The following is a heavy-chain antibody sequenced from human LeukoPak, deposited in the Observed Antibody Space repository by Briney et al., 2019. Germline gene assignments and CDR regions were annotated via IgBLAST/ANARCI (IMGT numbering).Heavy chain of an antibody. CDR1: GFIFSSYA. V-gene: IGHV3-23*01. CDR3: AKDCSTATCQKLFDY. J-gene: IGHJ4*02. D-gene: IGHD2-2*01. Sequence: GASLRLSCAASGFIFSSYAMSWVRQAPGKGLEWVPGISGSGGSTYYVDSVKGRFTISRDNSKNTLYLQMNSLRAGDTAVYYCAKDCSTATCQKLFDYWGQGTLVTVSS. CDR2: ISGSGGST.